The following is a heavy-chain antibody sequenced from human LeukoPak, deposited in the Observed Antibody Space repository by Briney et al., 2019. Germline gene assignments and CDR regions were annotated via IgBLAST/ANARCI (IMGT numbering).Heavy chain of an antibody. CDR3: ARAARVYYYGSGWGNAFDI. V-gene: IGHV3-23*01. D-gene: IGHD3-10*01. J-gene: IGHJ3*02. CDR2: ISPSGDIT. Sequence: GGSLRLSCAASGFIFSSHGMNWVRQAPGKGLEWVSGISPSGDITYYADSVKGRFTISRDNSKNTVYLQMNSLRAEDTAVYYCARAARVYYYGSGWGNAFDIWGQGTMVTVSS. CDR1: GFIFSSHG.